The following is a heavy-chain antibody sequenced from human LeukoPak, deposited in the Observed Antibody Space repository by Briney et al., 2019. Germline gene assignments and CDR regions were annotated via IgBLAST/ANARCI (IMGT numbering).Heavy chain of an antibody. J-gene: IGHJ5*02. Sequence: GGSPRLSCAASGFTFSSYAMSWVRQAPGKGLEWVSAISGSGGSTYYADSVKGRFTISRDNSKNTLYLQMNSLRAEDTAVYYCAKDFGGARELPYGFDPWGQGTLVTVSS. CDR2: ISGSGGST. CDR1: GFTFSSYA. D-gene: IGHD1-26*01. V-gene: IGHV3-23*01. CDR3: AKDFGGARELPYGFDP.